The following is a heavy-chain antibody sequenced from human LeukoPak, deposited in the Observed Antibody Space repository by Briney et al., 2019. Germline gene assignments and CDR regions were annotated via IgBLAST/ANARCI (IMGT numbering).Heavy chain of an antibody. CDR2: IYFSVVA. Sequence: PSETLSLTCTVSVGSISTDYWSGIPHPPRKGLECIGYIYFSVVANYNPSLTSRVTISVDMSTNPFYLNLRSVTAEDTAVYYCARHAYYYDTSGYLPYYFDYWGQGALLTVSS. CDR3: ARHAYYYDTSGYLPYYFDY. D-gene: IGHD3-22*01. J-gene: IGHJ4*02. V-gene: IGHV4-59*08. CDR1: VGSISTDY.